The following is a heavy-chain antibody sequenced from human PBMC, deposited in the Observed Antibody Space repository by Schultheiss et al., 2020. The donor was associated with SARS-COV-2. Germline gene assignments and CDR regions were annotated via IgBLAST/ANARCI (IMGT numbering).Heavy chain of an antibody. CDR2: IYTSGST. Sequence: SETLSLTCAVYGGSFSGYYWSWIRQPPGKGLEWIGRIYTSGSTNYNPSLKSRVTISVDTSKNQFSLKLSSVTAADTAVYYCAREGGELRPYWGQGTLVTVSS. CDR1: GGSFSGYY. CDR3: AREGGELRPY. J-gene: IGHJ4*02. D-gene: IGHD1-26*01. V-gene: IGHV4-34*01.